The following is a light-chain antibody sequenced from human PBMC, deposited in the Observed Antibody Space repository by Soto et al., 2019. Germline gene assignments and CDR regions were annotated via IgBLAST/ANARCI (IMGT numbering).Light chain of an antibody. Sequence: QSVLTQPASVSGSPGQSITISCTGNGRDVGAYRYVSWYQQHPGQAPKLIIYDVSNRPSGVSDRFSGSKSGNTASLTISGLQSEDEADYYCDSYTSSSSYAFGTGTKVTVL. CDR3: DSYTSSSSYA. CDR1: GRDVGAYRY. V-gene: IGLV2-14*01. J-gene: IGLJ1*01. CDR2: DVS.